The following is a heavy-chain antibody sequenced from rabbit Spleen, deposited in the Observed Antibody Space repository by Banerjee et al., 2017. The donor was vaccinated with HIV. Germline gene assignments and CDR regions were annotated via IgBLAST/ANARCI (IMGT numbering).Heavy chain of an antibody. CDR3: GRDANGDVRLSRLDL. V-gene: IGHV1S43*01. J-gene: IGHJ3*01. CDR1: GFDISQNYV. CDR2: IGSNSGSS. D-gene: IGHD2-1*01. Sequence: QEQLEESGGGLVKPGGTLTLTCKASGFDISQNYVMCWVRQAPGKGLEWIGCIGSNSGSSYYASWAKGRFTISTSTSLNTVTLQLNSMTAADTASYFCGRDANGDVRLSRLDLWCPGTLVTVS.